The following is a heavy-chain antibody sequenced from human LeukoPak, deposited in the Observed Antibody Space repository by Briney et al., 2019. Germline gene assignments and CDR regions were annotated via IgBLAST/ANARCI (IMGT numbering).Heavy chain of an antibody. V-gene: IGHV1-18*01. CDR3: ARQGYSGHSQGAADY. D-gene: IGHD4-23*01. CDR2: ISVYNGNT. J-gene: IGHJ4*02. CDR1: GYTFTSYA. Sequence: ASVKVSCKASGYTFTSYAMNWVRQAPGQGLEWMGWISVYNGNTNYAQKFQGRVTMTTDASTSTAHMELRSLRSDDTAVYYCARQGYSGHSQGAADYWGQGTLVTVSS.